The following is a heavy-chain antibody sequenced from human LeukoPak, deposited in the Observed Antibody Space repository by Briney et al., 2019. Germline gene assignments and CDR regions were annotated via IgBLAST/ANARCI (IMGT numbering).Heavy chain of an antibody. Sequence: PGGSLRLSCAASGFTFSSYGMSWVRQAPGKGLEWVSAISGSGGGTYYADSVKGRFTISRDNSKNTLYLQMNSLRAEDTAVYYCAKEAWYYGSGSYYDYWGQGTLVTVSS. V-gene: IGHV3-23*01. CDR3: AKEAWYYGSGSYYDY. CDR2: ISGSGGGT. CDR1: GFTFSSYG. D-gene: IGHD3-10*01. J-gene: IGHJ4*02.